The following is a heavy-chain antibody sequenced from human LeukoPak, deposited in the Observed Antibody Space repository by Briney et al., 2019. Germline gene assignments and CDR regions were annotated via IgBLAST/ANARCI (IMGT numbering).Heavy chain of an antibody. Sequence: SVKVSCKASGGTLSSYAISWVRQAPGQGLEWMGGIIPIFGTANYAQKFQGRVTITADESTSTAYMELSSLRSEDTAVYYCARDSTGYSSGWYLGYGMDVWGQGTTVTVSS. J-gene: IGHJ6*02. CDR2: IIPIFGTA. CDR1: GGTLSSYA. CDR3: ARDSTGYSSGWYLGYGMDV. D-gene: IGHD6-19*01. V-gene: IGHV1-69*01.